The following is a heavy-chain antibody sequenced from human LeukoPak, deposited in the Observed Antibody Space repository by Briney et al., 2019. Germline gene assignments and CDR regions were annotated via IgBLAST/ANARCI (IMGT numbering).Heavy chain of an antibody. Sequence: GGSLRLSCAASGFTVSTNYMNWVRQAPGKGLEWVSILYSGSDTYYADSVKGRFTISRDSSKNILSLQRNNLRAEDTAVYYCARVGDHFHWYLDLWGRGTLVTVSS. CDR2: LYSGSDT. J-gene: IGHJ2*01. D-gene: IGHD3-10*01. CDR3: ARVGDHFHWYLDL. V-gene: IGHV3-53*01. CDR1: GFTVSTNY.